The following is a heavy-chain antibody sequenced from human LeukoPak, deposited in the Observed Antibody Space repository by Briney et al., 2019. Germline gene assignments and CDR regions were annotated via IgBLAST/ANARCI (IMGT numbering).Heavy chain of an antibody. CDR2: ISGSSRYI. D-gene: IGHD4-17*01. CDR1: GFTFTTYS. V-gene: IGHV3-21*01. J-gene: IGHJ4*02. CDR3: ARRRNNGDYGNDY. Sequence: PGGSLRLSCAASGFTFTTYSMNWVRQAPGKGREWVSTISGSSRYIYFADSVRGRFTISRDNVKNSLYLQMNSLRAEDTAVYYCARRRNNGDYGNDYWGQGTLVTVSS.